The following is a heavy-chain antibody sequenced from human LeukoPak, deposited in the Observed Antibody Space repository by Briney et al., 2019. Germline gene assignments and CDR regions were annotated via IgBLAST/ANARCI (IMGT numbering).Heavy chain of an antibody. CDR1: GFTFSSYA. CDR3: ARDGGGRGGIVVVPTAARRGYMDV. J-gene: IGHJ6*03. Sequence: GRSLRLSCAASGFTFSSYAMHWVRQAPGKGLEWVAVISYDGSNKYYADSVKGRFTISRDNSKNTLYLQMNSRRAEDTAVYYCARDGGGRGGIVVVPTAARRGYMDVWGKGTTVTVSS. CDR2: ISYDGSNK. D-gene: IGHD2-2*01. V-gene: IGHV3-30-3*01.